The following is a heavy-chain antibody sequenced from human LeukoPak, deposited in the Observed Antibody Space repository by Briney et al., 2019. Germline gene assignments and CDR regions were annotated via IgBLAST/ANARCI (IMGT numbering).Heavy chain of an antibody. J-gene: IGHJ4*02. CDR1: GGSISSSSYY. D-gene: IGHD3-22*01. CDR2: ISDIGSI. V-gene: IGHV4-61*01. CDR3: ARERSSGYLAHPYSDY. Sequence: SETLSLTCTVSGGSISSSSYYWGWIRQPPGKGLEWIAYISDIGSINYNPSLKSRVTISLDTSKNQFSLKLSSVTAADTAVYYCARERSSGYLAHPYSDYWGQGTLVTVSS.